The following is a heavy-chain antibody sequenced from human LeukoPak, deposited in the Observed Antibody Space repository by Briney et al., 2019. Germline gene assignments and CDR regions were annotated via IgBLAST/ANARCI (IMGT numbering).Heavy chain of an antibody. CDR1: GESFSTYY. D-gene: IGHD6-6*01. V-gene: IGHV4-39*01. J-gene: IGHJ4*02. CDR3: ASGYSSSSFDY. Sequence: SETLSLTCAVYGESFSTYYWGWIRQPPGKGLEWIGSIYYTENTYYSPSLKSRVTMSVDTSKNQFSLKLSSVTAADTAVYYCASGYSSSSFDYWGPGTLVTVSS. CDR2: IYYTENT.